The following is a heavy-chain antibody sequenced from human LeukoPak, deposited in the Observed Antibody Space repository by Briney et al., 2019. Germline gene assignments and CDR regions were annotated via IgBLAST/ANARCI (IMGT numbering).Heavy chain of an antibody. V-gene: IGHV4-61*02. CDR1: GGSVTSGNYY. CDR3: AREPPGY. CDR2: IYTNGGG. Sequence: SETLSLTCTVSGGSVTSGNYYWNWIRQPAGKGLEWIGRIYTNGGGAYNPSLKRLVTISIDASKNQCSLKMSSVTAADTAVYYCAREPPGYWGQGILVTVSS. J-gene: IGHJ4*02.